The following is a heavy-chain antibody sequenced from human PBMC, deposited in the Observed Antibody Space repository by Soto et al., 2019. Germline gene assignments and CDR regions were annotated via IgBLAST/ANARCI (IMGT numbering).Heavy chain of an antibody. V-gene: IGHV1-8*01. CDR1: GYTFTSSD. CDR2: MNPNSGNT. J-gene: IGHJ5*02. D-gene: IGHD3-10*01. Sequence: VKGYCKASGYTFTSSDINWVRQASGQGIEWMGWMNPNSGNTGYAQKFQGRVTLTRNTSLNTAYMELSSLTSEDTAVYYCARDWVFRGVVIFLTSWAQGTLVTVSA. CDR3: ARDWVFRGVVIFLTS.